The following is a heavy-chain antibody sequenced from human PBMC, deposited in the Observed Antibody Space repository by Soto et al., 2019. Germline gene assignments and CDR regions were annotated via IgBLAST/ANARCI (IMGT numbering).Heavy chain of an antibody. J-gene: IGHJ6*02. CDR2: INHSGTT. D-gene: IGHD5-18*01. CDR3: ARGRGYVYGSNFYGMDV. Sequence: PSETLSLTCGVYRGSFSGFYWSWIRQTPGKGLEWIGEINHSGTTNYNPSFKNRVSISVDKTTNNFSLKMTSVTAADAAVYYCARGRGYVYGSNFYGMDVWGRGTTVTVSS. CDR1: RGSFSGFY. V-gene: IGHV4-34*01.